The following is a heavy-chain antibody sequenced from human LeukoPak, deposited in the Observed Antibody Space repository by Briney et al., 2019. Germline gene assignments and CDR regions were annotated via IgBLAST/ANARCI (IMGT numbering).Heavy chain of an antibody. D-gene: IGHD4-17*01. CDR1: GFTFSSYG. J-gene: IGHJ3*02. CDR3: ARDERSVTQDAFDI. CDR2: ISYDGSNK. V-gene: IGHV3-30*03. Sequence: GGSLRLSCAASGFTFSSYGMHWVRQAPGKGLEWVAVISYDGSNKYYADSVKGRFTISRDNSKNTLYLQMNSLRAEDTAVYYCARDERSVTQDAFDIWGQGTMVTVSS.